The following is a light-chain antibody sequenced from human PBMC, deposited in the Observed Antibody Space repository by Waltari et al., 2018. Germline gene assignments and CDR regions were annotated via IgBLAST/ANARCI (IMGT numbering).Light chain of an antibody. CDR2: VNSDGSH. J-gene: IGLJ3*02. CDR1: SGHSSNI. Sequence: QLVLTQSPSASASLGASVKLTCTLSSGHSSNIIAWLQQQPEKGPRYLMKVNSDGSHSKGDDIPVRCSGSSAGAERYLTSSSVQSEDEADYYCQTGGHGTWVFGGGTTLTVL. CDR3: QTGGHGTWV. V-gene: IGLV4-69*01.